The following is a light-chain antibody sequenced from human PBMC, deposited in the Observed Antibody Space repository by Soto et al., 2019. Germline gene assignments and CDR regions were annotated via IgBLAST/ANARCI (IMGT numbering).Light chain of an antibody. CDR2: ITS. V-gene: IGKV1-39*01. J-gene: IGKJ4*01. CDR3: QQSHSTPT. CDR1: QSVMKS. Sequence: DIQMTQSPPTLSASVGDRVTITCRASQSVMKSVNWYQQKPGKAPKLLIYITSTLQSGVPSRFTGSGSGTDFTLTISSLQPEDFATYYCQQSHSTPTFGGGTKVEIK.